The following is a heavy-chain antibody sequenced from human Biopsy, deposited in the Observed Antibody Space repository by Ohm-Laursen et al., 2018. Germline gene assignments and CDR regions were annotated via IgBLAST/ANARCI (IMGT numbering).Heavy chain of an antibody. D-gene: IGHD4-17*01. CDR3: ARGALAAGDYGNYEGLDS. V-gene: IGHV1-69*13. CDR1: GTTFSYFG. J-gene: IGHJ4*02. CDR2: IAPMFSME. Sequence: SVKVSCKASGTTFSYFGVSWVRQAPGQGLEWLGGIAPMFSMENYAPKFQGRVTITADESATTAFMDLTGLRSDDTAVYFCARGALAAGDYGNYEGLDSWGQGTRVTVSS.